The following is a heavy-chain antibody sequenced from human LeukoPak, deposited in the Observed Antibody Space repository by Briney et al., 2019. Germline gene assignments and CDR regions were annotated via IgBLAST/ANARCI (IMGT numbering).Heavy chain of an antibody. Sequence: SETLSLTCAVYGGSFSGYYWSWIRQPPGKGLEWIGHFYYSGSTNYIPSLKSRVTISGDTSKNQFSLKLRSVSAADTAVYYCARGKLPSITMVRGVRHTNWFDPWGQGTLVTVSS. CDR3: ARGKLPSITMVRGVRHTNWFDP. J-gene: IGHJ5*02. CDR1: GGSFSGYY. V-gene: IGHV4-59*01. CDR2: FYYSGST. D-gene: IGHD3-10*01.